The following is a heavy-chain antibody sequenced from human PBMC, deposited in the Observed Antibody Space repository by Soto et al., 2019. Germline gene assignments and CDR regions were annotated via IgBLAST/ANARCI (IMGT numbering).Heavy chain of an antibody. V-gene: IGHV1-69*13. D-gene: IGHD6-13*01. Sequence: GASVKVSCKASGGTFSSYAISWVRQAPGQGLEWMGGIIPIFGTANYAQKFQGRVTITADESTSTAYMELSSLRSEDTAVYYCAAQTIAAAGGGYYYYGMDVWGQGTTVTVSS. J-gene: IGHJ6*02. CDR2: IIPIFGTA. CDR1: GGTFSSYA. CDR3: AAQTIAAAGGGYYYYGMDV.